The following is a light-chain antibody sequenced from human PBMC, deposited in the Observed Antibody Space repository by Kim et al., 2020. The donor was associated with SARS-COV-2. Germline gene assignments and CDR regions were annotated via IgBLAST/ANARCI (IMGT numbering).Light chain of an antibody. J-gene: IGKJ1*01. V-gene: IGKV1D-16*01. CDR1: QGVSSW. CDR3: QQYNSYPRT. Sequence: DIQMTQSPSSLSASVGDRVTITCRASQGVSSWLACYQQKPEKAPKSLIYAASNLQSGVPSRFSGSGSGTDFTLTISSLQPEDSATYYCQQYNSYPRTFGQGTKVDIK. CDR2: AAS.